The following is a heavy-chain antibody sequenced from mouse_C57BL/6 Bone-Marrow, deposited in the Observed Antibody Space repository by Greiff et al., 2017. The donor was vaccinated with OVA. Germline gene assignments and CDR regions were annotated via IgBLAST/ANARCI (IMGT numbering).Heavy chain of an antibody. V-gene: IGHV14-4*01. CDR1: GFNIKDDY. CDR3: THPLYEYDGGGFDY. D-gene: IGHD2-4*01. Sequence: VQLQQSGAELVRPGASVKLSCTASGFNIKDDYMHWVKQRPEQGLEWIGWIDPANGDTESASKFQGKATITADTSSNTAYLQLSSLTSEDTAVYYCTHPLYEYDGGGFDYWGQGTTLTVSS. J-gene: IGHJ2*01. CDR2: IDPANGDT.